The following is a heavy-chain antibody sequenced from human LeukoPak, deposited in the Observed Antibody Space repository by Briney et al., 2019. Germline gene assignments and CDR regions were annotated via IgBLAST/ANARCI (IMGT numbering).Heavy chain of an antibody. Sequence: RGSLRLSCAASGFTVSSNYMSWVRQAPGKGLEWVSVIYSGGSTYYADSVKGRFTISRDNSKNTLYLQMNSLRAEDTAVYYCAKRDGYNYYYYGMDVWGQGTTVTVSS. CDR2: IYSGGST. J-gene: IGHJ6*02. D-gene: IGHD5-12*01. V-gene: IGHV3-66*01. CDR1: GFTVSSNY. CDR3: AKRDGYNYYYYGMDV.